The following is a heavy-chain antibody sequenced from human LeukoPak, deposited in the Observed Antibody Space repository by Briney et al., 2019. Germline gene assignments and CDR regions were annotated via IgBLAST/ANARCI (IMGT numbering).Heavy chain of an antibody. Sequence: ASVKVSCKASGYTFTSYGISWVRQAPGQGLEWMGWISAYSGNTNYAQKLQGRVTMTTDTSTSTAYMELRSLRSDDTAVYYCARIVATIGPNYFDYWGQGSLVTVSS. CDR3: ARIVATIGPNYFDY. V-gene: IGHV1-18*01. CDR2: ISAYSGNT. J-gene: IGHJ4*02. D-gene: IGHD5-12*01. CDR1: GYTFTSYG.